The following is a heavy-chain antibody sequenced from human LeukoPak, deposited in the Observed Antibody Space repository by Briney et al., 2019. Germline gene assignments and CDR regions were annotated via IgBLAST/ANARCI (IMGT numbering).Heavy chain of an antibody. J-gene: IGHJ4*02. D-gene: IGHD1/OR15-1a*01. CDR1: GFTFSNSW. CDR2: IHPDGSQI. Sequence: QSGGSLRLSCRASGFTFSNSWMSWVRQAPGKRLECVGNIHPDGSQIFYGASVTGRFTISRDNSDNSLFLQMNSLGAEDTAVYYCANGNSFDSWGQGALVTVSS. CDR3: ANGNSFDS. V-gene: IGHV3-7*03.